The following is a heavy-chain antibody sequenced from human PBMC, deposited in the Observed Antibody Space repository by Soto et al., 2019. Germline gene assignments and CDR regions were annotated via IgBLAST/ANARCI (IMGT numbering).Heavy chain of an antibody. V-gene: IGHV3-30*18. J-gene: IGHJ6*03. D-gene: IGHD6-6*01. CDR1: GFTFSNYA. CDR2: TSYDGSDN. CDR3: AKGSNSTLYYYYYYMDV. Sequence: GGSLRLSCAASGFTFSNYAMHWVRQAPGKGLEWVAVTSYDGSDNYYRDSVKGRFTISRDNSKNTLYLQMNSLRAEDTAVYYCAKGSNSTLYYYYYYMDVWGRGTTVTVSS.